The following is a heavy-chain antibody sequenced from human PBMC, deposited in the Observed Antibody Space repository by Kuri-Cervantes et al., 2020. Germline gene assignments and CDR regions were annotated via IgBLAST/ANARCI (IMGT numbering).Heavy chain of an antibody. D-gene: IGHD6-19*01. Sequence: SVKVSCKASGGTFSSYAISWVRQAPGQGLEWMGGIIPIFGTANYAQKFQGRVTITADKSTSTAYMELRGLTSDDTAVYYCAREGNKAVPGREEFFYYYMDVWGKGTTVTVSS. CDR2: IIPIFGTA. CDR1: GGTFSSYA. V-gene: IGHV1-69*06. J-gene: IGHJ6*03. CDR3: AREGNKAVPGREEFFYYYMDV.